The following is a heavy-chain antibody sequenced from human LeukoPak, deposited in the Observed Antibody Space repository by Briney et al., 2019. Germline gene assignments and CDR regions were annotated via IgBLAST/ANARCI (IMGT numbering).Heavy chain of an antibody. V-gene: IGHV3-23*01. J-gene: IGHJ4*02. CDR2: ISGSGGST. CDR3: AKDGGTYYYDSSGYYLYYFDY. D-gene: IGHD3-22*01. CDR1: GFTFSSYA. Sequence: PGGSLRLSCAASGFTFSSYAMSWVRQAPGKGLEWVSAISGSGGSTYYADSVKGRFTISRDNSKNTLYLQMNSLRAEDTAVYYCAKDGGTYYYDSSGYYLYYFDYCGQGTLVTVSS.